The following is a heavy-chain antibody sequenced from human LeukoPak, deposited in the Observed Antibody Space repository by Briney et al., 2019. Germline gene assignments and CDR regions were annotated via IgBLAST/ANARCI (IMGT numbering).Heavy chain of an antibody. CDR3: ARDWRSIGVTPLDY. CDR2: INAGNGNT. Sequence: ASVKVSCKASGYTFTSYAMHWVRQAPGQRLEWMGWINAGNGNTKYSQKFQGRVTITRDTSASTAYMELSSLRSEDTAVYYCARDWRSIGVTPLDYWGQGTLVTVSS. V-gene: IGHV1-3*01. CDR1: GYTFTSYA. J-gene: IGHJ4*02.